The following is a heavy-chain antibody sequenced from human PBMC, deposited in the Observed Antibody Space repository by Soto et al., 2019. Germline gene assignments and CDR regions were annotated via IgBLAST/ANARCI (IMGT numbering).Heavy chain of an antibody. CDR2: ISAYNGNT. CDR1: GYTFTSYG. CDR3: ARVLRFLEWPQPTYDY. D-gene: IGHD3-3*01. V-gene: IGHV1-18*01. Sequence: AASVKVSCKASGYTFTSYGISWVRQAPGQGLEWMGWISAYNGNTNYAQKLQGRVTMTTDTSTSTAYMELRSLRSDDTAVYYCARVLRFLEWPQPTYDYWGQGTLVTVSS. J-gene: IGHJ4*02.